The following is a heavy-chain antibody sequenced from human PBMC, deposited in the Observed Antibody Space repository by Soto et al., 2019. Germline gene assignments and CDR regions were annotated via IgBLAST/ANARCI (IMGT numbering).Heavy chain of an antibody. J-gene: IGHJ3*02. CDR1: GGSFSGYY. CDR2: INHSGST. Sequence: SETLSLTCAVYGGSFSGYYWSWIRQPPGKGLEWIGEINHSGSTNYNPSLKSRVTISVDTSKNQFSLKLSSVTAADTAVYYCARGLLRYFDWFRGAFDIWGQGTMVTVSS. D-gene: IGHD3-9*01. V-gene: IGHV4-34*01. CDR3: ARGLLRYFDWFRGAFDI.